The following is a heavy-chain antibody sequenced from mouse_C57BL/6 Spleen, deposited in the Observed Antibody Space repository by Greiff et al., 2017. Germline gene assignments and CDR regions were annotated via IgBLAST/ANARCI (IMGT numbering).Heavy chain of an antibody. CDR2: INPNYGTT. D-gene: IGHD1-1*01. CDR3: ARWGYYGSSYPYYFDY. Sequence: VQLQQPGAELVKPGASVKMSCKASGYTFTSYWITWVKQSNGKSLEWIGVINPNYGTTSYNQKFKGKATLTVDHSSSTAYMQLNSLSSEDSALYYCARWGYYGSSYPYYFDYWGQGTTLTVSS. J-gene: IGHJ2*01. CDR1: GYTFTSYW. V-gene: IGHV1-39*01.